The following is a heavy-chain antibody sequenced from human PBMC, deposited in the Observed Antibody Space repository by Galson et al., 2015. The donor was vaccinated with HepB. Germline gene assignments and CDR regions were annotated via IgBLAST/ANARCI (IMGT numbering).Heavy chain of an antibody. D-gene: IGHD2-2*02. CDR1: GYTFTGYY. V-gene: IGHV1-2*02. CDR2: INPNSGGT. CDR3: AAGVVVPAAIQWEDPVGWFDP. J-gene: IGHJ5*02. Sequence: SVKVSCKASGYTFTGYYMHWVRQAPGQGLEWMGWINPNSGGTNYAQKFQGRVTMTRDTSISTAYMELSRLRSDDTAVYYCAAGVVVPAAIQWEDPVGWFDPWGQGTLVTVSS.